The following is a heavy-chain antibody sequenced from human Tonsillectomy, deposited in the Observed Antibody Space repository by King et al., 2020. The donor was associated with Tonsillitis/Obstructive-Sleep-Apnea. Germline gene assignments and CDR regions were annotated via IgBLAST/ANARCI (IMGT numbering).Heavy chain of an antibody. CDR3: ARASLQSDAFDI. J-gene: IGHJ3*02. V-gene: IGHV3-33*01. Sequence: QVQLVESGGGVVQPGRSLRLSCAASGFNFRTYGMHWVRQAPGKGLEWVAVIWFDGSNKYYADSVKGRFTVSRDNSKNTMYLQMNRLRDEDTALYYCARASLQSDAFDIWGQGTMVTVSS. CDR2: IWFDGSNK. D-gene: IGHD4-11*01. CDR1: GFNFRTYG.